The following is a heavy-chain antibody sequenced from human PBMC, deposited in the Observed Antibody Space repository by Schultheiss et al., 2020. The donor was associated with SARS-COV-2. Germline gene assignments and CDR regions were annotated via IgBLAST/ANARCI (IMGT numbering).Heavy chain of an antibody. CDR2: ISGSDGRT. Sequence: GESLKISCAASGLMVSSNYMAWVRQAPGKGLEWVSTISGSDGRTYNADSVKGRFSISRDTSKNTLYLEMNSVRAEDTAVYYCAKGHLFYDRPNFDYWGQGTLVTVSS. D-gene: IGHD3-22*01. CDR3: AKGHLFYDRPNFDY. V-gene: IGHV3-23*01. CDR1: GLMVSSNY. J-gene: IGHJ4*02.